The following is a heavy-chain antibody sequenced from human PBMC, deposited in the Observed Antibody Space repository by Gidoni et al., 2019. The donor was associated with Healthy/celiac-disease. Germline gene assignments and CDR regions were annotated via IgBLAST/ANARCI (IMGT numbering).Heavy chain of an antibody. CDR3: AKAGNPTTLYYYYYGMDV. D-gene: IGHD1-1*01. CDR2: ISGSGGST. Sequence: VQLLESGGGLVQPGGSLRLSCAASGFTFSSYALRWVRQAPGKGLEWVAAISGSGGSTYYADSVKGRFTISRDNSKNTLYLQMNSLRAEDTAVYYCAKAGNPTTLYYYYYGMDVWGQGTTVTVSS. CDR1: GFTFSSYA. J-gene: IGHJ6*02. V-gene: IGHV3-23*01.